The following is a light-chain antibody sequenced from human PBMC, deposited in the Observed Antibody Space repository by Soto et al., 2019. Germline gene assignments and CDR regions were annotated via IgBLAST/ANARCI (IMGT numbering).Light chain of an antibody. CDR2: DAS. V-gene: IGKV1-5*01. CDR1: QSISSW. Sequence: DIKMTQATWTVSAAVGVRVAITCRASQSISSWLAWYQQTPGKAPNLLIYDASSLVSGVPSRFSGSGSGTEFTLTISSLQPDDFATYYCQQHNSYSWTFGQGTKVDIK. J-gene: IGKJ1*01. CDR3: QQHNSYSWT.